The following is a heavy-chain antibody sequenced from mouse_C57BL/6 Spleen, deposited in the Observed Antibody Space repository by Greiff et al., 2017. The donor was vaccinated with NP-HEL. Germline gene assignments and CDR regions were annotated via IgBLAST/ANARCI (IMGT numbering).Heavy chain of an antibody. V-gene: IGHV1-50*01. CDR3: ARRGDDGPYYYAMDY. J-gene: IGHJ4*01. D-gene: IGHD2-3*01. Sequence: QVQLQQPGAELVKPGASVKLSCKASGYTFTSYWMQWVKQRPGQGLEWIGEIDPSDSYTNYNQKFKGKATLTVDTSSSTAYMQLSSLTSEDSAVYYCARRGDDGPYYYAMDYWGQGTSVTVSS. CDR2: IDPSDSYT. CDR1: GYTFTSYW.